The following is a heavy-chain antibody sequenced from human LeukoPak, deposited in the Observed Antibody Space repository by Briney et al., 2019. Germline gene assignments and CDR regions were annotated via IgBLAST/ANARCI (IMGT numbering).Heavy chain of an antibody. CDR2: IIPIFGTA. V-gene: IGHV1-69*13. CDR3: ARDQGYSYGQSDAFDI. D-gene: IGHD5-18*01. Sequence: VASVKASCKASGGTFSSYAISWVRQAPGQGLEWMGGIIPIFGTANYAQKFKGRVTITADESTSTAYMELSSLRSEDTAVYYCARDQGYSYGQSDAFDIWGQGTMVTVSS. CDR1: GGTFSSYA. J-gene: IGHJ3*02.